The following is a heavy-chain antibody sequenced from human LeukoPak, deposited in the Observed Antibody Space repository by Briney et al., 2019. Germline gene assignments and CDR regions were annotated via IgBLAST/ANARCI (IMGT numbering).Heavy chain of an antibody. Sequence: SETLSLTCTVSGGSISSYYWSWIRQPPGKGLEWIGYIYYSGSTNYNPSLKSRVTISVDTSKNQFSLKLSSVTAADTAVYYCARSDIVVDRYGMDVWGQGTTVTVSS. D-gene: IGHD2-15*01. V-gene: IGHV4-59*08. CDR3: ARSDIVVDRYGMDV. CDR1: GGSISSYY. CDR2: IYYSGST. J-gene: IGHJ6*02.